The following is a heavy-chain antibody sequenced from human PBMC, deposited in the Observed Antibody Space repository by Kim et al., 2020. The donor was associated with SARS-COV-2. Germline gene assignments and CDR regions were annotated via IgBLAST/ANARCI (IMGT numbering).Heavy chain of an antibody. J-gene: IGHJ4*02. V-gene: IGHV3-21*01. D-gene: IGHD6-19*01. CDR3: ARHRDHSSGWYSGGD. CDR1: GFTFSSYS. CDR2: ISSSSSYI. Sequence: GGSLRLSCAASGFTFSSYSMNWVRQAPGKGLEWVSSISSSSSYIYYADSVKGRFTISRDNAKNSLYLQMNSPRAEDTAVYYCARHRDHSSGWYSGGDLGQGTLVTVSS.